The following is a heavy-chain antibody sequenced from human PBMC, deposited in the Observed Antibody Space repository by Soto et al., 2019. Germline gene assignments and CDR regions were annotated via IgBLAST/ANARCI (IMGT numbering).Heavy chain of an antibody. CDR3: ATYGQHLMDS. CDR1: GYTLTGYY. D-gene: IGHD4-17*01. V-gene: IGHV1-18*04. J-gene: IGHJ4*02. Sequence: GASVKVSCKASGYTLTGYYMHWVRQAPGQGLEWMGWINANNGDTNYAQKLQGRVTMTTDTSTSTAYMQMNSLRAEDTAVYYCATYGQHLMDSWGQGTLVTVSS. CDR2: INANNGDT.